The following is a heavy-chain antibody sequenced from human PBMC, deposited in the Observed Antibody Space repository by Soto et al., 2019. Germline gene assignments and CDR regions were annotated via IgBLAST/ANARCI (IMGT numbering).Heavy chain of an antibody. D-gene: IGHD6-13*01. CDR1: GFTFSNAW. Sequence: GGPLRRACAASGFTFSNAWMSWVRQAPGKGLEWVGRIKIKTDGVTTDYAAPVKGRFTISRDDSKNTLYLQMNSLKTEDTAVYYCTTEGPHSSSWYFWFDPWGQGTLVTVSS. V-gene: IGHV3-15*01. CDR2: IKIKTDGVTT. CDR3: TTEGPHSSSWYFWFDP. J-gene: IGHJ5*02.